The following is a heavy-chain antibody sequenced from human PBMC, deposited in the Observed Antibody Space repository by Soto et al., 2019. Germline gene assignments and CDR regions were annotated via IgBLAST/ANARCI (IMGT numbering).Heavy chain of an antibody. CDR1: GFTFSSYG. J-gene: IGHJ6*02. V-gene: IGHV3-30*03. CDR3: ARLLSEYSGGTHNYYYYGMDV. CDR2: ISYDGSNK. Sequence: PGGSLRLSCAASGFTFSSYGMHWVRQAPGKGLEWVAVISYDGSNKYYADSVKGRFTISRDNSKNTLYLQMDSLRAEDTAVYYCARLLSEYSGGTHNYYYYGMDVWGQGTTVTVSS. D-gene: IGHD1-26*01.